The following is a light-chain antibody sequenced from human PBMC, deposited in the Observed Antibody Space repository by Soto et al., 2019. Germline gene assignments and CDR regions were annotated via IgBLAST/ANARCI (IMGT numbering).Light chain of an antibody. Sequence: DIQFTQSPSFVSSSVVEGVTITCLASQGIASYLAWYQQKPGEAPKLLIYAASTLQSGVPSRFSGSGSGTEFTLTISSLQPEDFATYYCQQLNNYPITFGQGTRLE. CDR2: AAS. CDR1: QGIASY. V-gene: IGKV1-9*01. CDR3: QQLNNYPIT. J-gene: IGKJ5*01.